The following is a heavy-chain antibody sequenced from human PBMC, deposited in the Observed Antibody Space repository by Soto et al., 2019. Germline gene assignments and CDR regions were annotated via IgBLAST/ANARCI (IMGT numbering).Heavy chain of an antibody. CDR2: INAGNADT. V-gene: IGHV1-3*01. Sequence: QVPLVQSRAEVRKPGASVKVSCKASGYTFTNYAMHWVRQAPGQRLEWMGWINAGNADTKYSQKFQGRVIITRDTSASTGYMELSSLISEDTAVYYCARYPDVWGQGTTVTVSS. CDR3: ARYPDV. CDR1: GYTFTNYA. J-gene: IGHJ6*02.